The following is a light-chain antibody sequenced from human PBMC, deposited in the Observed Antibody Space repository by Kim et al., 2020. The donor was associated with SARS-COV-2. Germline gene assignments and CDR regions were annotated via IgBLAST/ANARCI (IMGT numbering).Light chain of an antibody. V-gene: IGLV4-69*01. CDR2: LNSDGSH. J-gene: IGLJ2*01. Sequence: QPVLTQSPSASASLGASVKLTCTLSSGHSSYAIAWHQQQPEKGPRYLMKLNSDGSHNKGDEIPDRFSGSSSGAERYLTISSLQSEDEADYYCQTWGTGIRVFGGGTQLTVL. CDR1: SGHSSYA. CDR3: QTWGTGIRV.